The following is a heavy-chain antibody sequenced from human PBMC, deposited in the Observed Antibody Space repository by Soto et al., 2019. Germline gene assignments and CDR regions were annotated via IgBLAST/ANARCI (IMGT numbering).Heavy chain of an antibody. V-gene: IGHV3-33*01. Sequence: QVQLVESGGGVVQPGRSLRLSCVASGVSFSTYGMHWVRQAPGKGLEWVASIWHDGIYKFHADAVKGRFAISRDNSMNSLYLQMNSLSVEDTAMYYCATKRGVGYGSSWGAFWVQGTLVNVSS. D-gene: IGHD6-13*01. J-gene: IGHJ4*02. CDR2: IWHDGIYK. CDR1: GVSFSTYG. CDR3: ATKRGVGYGSSWGAF.